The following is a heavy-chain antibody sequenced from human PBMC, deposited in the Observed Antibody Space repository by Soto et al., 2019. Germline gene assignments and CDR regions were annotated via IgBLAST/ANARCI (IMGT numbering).Heavy chain of an antibody. J-gene: IGHJ6*02. Sequence: GASVKVSCKASGYSFIDYYIHWVRQAPGQGLEWMGWINPRRGDTKYPQKFQGRVTMTRDTSISTAYMDLSRLTSDDTAVYYCARAGVAAPRSGEYAMDVWGRGTTVTVYS. D-gene: IGHD6-13*01. CDR3: ARAGVAAPRSGEYAMDV. CDR2: INPRRGDT. CDR1: GYSFIDYY. V-gene: IGHV1-2*02.